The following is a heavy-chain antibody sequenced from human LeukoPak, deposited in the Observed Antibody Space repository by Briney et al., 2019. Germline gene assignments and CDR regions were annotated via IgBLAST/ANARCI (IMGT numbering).Heavy chain of an antibody. V-gene: IGHV4-61*08. Sequence: PSETLSLTCTVSGGSISSGGYYWSWIRQPPGKGLEWLGYIYFSGSTKYSPSLKNRINISINLSKKQFSLKLRSVTAADTAVYYCARTAHSTTLGVVIGAFWFDPWGQGTLVTVSS. D-gene: IGHD3-16*02. CDR1: GGSISSGGYY. CDR2: IYFSGST. J-gene: IGHJ5*02. CDR3: ARTAHSTTLGVVIGAFWFDP.